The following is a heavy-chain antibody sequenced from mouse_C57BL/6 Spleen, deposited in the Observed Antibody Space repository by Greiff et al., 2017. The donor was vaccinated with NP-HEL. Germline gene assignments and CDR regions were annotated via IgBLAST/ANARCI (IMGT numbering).Heavy chain of an antibody. CDR2: IDPSDSYT. D-gene: IGHD1-1*01. Sequence: QVQLQQPGAELVKPGASVKLSCKASGYTFTSYWMQWVKQRPGQGLEWIGEIDPSDSYTTYNQKFKGKATLTVDTSSSTSYMQLSSLTSEDSAVYYCARGGTTVPYYFDYWGQGTTLTVSS. V-gene: IGHV1-50*01. J-gene: IGHJ2*01. CDR3: ARGGTTVPYYFDY. CDR1: GYTFTSYW.